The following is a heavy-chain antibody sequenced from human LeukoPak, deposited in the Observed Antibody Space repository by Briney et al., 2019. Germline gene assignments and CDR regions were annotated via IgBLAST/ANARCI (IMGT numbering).Heavy chain of an antibody. D-gene: IGHD3-16*02. CDR2: INRDGSEE. CDR3: ARDIEAFDI. CDR1: GFTFGDYW. J-gene: IGHJ3*02. Sequence: GGSLRLSCAASGFTFGDYWMSWVRQAPGKGLEWVANINRDGSEEYYVDSVKGRFTISRDNAKKSVSLQMNSLRVEDTAVYYCARDIEAFDIWGQGTMVTVFS. V-gene: IGHV3-7*01.